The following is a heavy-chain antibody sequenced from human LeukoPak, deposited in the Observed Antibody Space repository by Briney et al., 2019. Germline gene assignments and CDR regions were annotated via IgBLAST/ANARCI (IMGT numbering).Heavy chain of an antibody. Sequence: PGGSLRLSCAASGFTFSSYGMHWVRQAPGKGLEWVAVISYDGSNKYYADSVKGRFTISRDNSKNTLYLQMNSLRAEDTAVYYCAKVGSVAGDEDPGDYWGQGTLVTVSS. CDR1: GFTFSSYG. J-gene: IGHJ4*02. D-gene: IGHD6-19*01. CDR3: AKVGSVAGDEDPGDY. CDR2: ISYDGSNK. V-gene: IGHV3-30*18.